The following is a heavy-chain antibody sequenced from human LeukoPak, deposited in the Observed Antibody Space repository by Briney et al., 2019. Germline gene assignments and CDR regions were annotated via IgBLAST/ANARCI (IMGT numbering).Heavy chain of an antibody. Sequence: PGGSLRLSCAASGFTFSNAWMSWVRQAPGKGLEWVGRIKSKTDGRTTDYAAPVKGRFTISRDDSKNTLYLQMNSLKTEDTAVYYCTTDISIELELPIDYWGQGTLVTVSS. V-gene: IGHV3-15*01. CDR2: IKSKTDGRTT. CDR1: GFTFSNAW. J-gene: IGHJ4*02. D-gene: IGHD1-7*01. CDR3: TTDISIELELPIDY.